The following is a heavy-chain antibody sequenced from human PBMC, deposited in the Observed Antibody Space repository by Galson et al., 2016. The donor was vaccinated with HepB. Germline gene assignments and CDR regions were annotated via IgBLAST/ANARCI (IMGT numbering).Heavy chain of an antibody. D-gene: IGHD3-3*01. V-gene: IGHV1-69*13. CDR3: AREASYHDYWSGYSASKKNYFDS. J-gene: IGHJ4*02. CDR2: IIPVVATT. Sequence: SVNVSCKVSGGTFTSYSISWVRQAPGQGLEWVGGIIPVVATTNYAQRFQGRVTITADDSTSTAYMELSSLTYEDTAVYYCAREASYHDYWSGYSASKKNYFDSRGQGTLVTVSA. CDR1: GGTFTSYS.